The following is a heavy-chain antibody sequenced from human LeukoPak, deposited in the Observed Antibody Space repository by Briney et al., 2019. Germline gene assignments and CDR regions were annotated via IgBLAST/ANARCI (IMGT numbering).Heavy chain of an antibody. CDR3: AREAYYYDSSGYSNFDY. Sequence: ASVKVSCKASGYTFTSYGISWVRQAPGQGLEWMGGIIPIFGTANYAQKFQGRVTITADESTSTAYMELSSLRSEDTAVYYCAREAYYYDSSGYSNFDYWGQGTLVTVSS. D-gene: IGHD3-22*01. CDR1: GYTFTSYG. J-gene: IGHJ4*02. V-gene: IGHV1-69*13. CDR2: IIPIFGTA.